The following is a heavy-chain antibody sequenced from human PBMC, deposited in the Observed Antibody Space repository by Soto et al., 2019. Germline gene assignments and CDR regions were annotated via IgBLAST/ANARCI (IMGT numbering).Heavy chain of an antibody. CDR2: IYYTGTT. CDR3: ARTPGDGYNWYFDY. J-gene: IGHJ4*02. CDR1: GSSVSSGLYY. V-gene: IGHV4-61*01. Sequence: SETLSLTCTVSGSSVSSGLYYWSWIRQSPGKGLEWIGYIYYTGTTNRNPSLRSRVSMSIDTSKNQFSLKLNSVTAADTAVYYCARTPGDGYNWYFDYWGQGTLVTVSS. D-gene: IGHD5-12*01.